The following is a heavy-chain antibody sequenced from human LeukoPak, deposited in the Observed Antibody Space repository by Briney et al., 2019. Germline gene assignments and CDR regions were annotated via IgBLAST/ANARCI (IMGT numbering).Heavy chain of an antibody. D-gene: IGHD2-15*01. CDR1: GFTFSSFA. Sequence: PGGSLRLSCAASGFTFSSFALHWVRQTPGEGLEWVALISYDGSNEYYADSVKGRFNISRDNPKNTLNLQMNSLRAEDTAVYYCARSYCSGLSCYLFDYWGQGTLVAVSS. V-gene: IGHV3-30*04. CDR2: ISYDGSNE. J-gene: IGHJ4*02. CDR3: ARSYCSGLSCYLFDY.